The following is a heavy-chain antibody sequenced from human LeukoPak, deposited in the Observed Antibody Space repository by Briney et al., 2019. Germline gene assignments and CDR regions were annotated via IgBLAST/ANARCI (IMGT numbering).Heavy chain of an antibody. CDR2: IYYSGST. D-gene: IGHD3-10*01. CDR3: ARLSSYYYGSGSFLYFDY. V-gene: IGHV4-39*01. CDR1: GGSISSYSYH. Sequence: SETLSLTCTVSGGSISSYSYHWGWIRQPPGKGLEWIGTIYYSGSTYYNPSLKSRVIISVDTSKNQFSLKLSSVTAADTAVYYCARLSSYYYGSGSFLYFDYWGQGTLVTVSS. J-gene: IGHJ4*02.